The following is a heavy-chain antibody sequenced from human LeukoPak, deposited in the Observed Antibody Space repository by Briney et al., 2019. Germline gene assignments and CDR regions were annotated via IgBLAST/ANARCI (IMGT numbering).Heavy chain of an antibody. J-gene: IGHJ6*03. CDR3: ARGVVPAAGFNYYYYMDV. CDR2: ISSSGSTI. Sequence: GGSLRLSCAASGFTFSDYYMSWIRQAPGKGLEWVSYISSSGSTIYYADSVKGRFTISRDNAKNSLYLQMNSLRAEDTAVYYCARGVVPAAGFNYYYYMDVWGKGTTVTVSS. D-gene: IGHD2-2*01. V-gene: IGHV3-11*01. CDR1: GFTFSDYY.